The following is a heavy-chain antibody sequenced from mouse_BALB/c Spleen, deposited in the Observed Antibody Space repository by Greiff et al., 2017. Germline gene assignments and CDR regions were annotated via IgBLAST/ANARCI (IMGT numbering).Heavy chain of an antibody. D-gene: IGHD3-2*01. CDR2: IDPANGNT. V-gene: IGHV14-3*02. CDR3: ALDSSGYYAMDY. Sequence: VHVKQSGAELVKPGASVKLSCTASGFNIKDTYMHWVKQRPEQGLEWIGRIDPANGNTKYDPKFQGKATITADTSSNTAYLQLSSLTSEDTAVYYCALDSSGYYAMDYWGQGTSVTVSS. CDR1: GFNIKDTY. J-gene: IGHJ4*01.